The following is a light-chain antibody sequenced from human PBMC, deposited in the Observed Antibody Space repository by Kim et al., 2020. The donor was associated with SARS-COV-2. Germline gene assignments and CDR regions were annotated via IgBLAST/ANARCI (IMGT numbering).Light chain of an antibody. J-gene: IGLJ1*01. V-gene: IGLV2-18*02. CDR2: EVS. Sequence: GQSVTISCTGSSSNVGSHNLVSWYQQPPGTAPKLIIYEVSRRPSGVPDRFSGSKSGNTASLTISGLQAEDEADYYCSSYSTRSTYVFGTGTKVTVL. CDR1: SSNVGSHNL. CDR3: SSYSTRSTYV.